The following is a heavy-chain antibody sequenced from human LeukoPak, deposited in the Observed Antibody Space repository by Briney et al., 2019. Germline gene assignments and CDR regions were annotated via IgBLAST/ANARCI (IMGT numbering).Heavy chain of an antibody. CDR3: ARRLYYYESSKAFDI. CDR1: GGSFSGYY. V-gene: IGHV4-34*01. J-gene: IGHJ3*02. Sequence: SETLSLTCAVYGGSFSGYYWSWIRQPTGKGLEWIGEINHSGSTNYNPSLKSRVTISVDTSKNQFSLKLSSVTAADTAVYYCARRLYYYESSKAFDIWGQGTMVTVSS. D-gene: IGHD3-22*01. CDR2: INHSGST.